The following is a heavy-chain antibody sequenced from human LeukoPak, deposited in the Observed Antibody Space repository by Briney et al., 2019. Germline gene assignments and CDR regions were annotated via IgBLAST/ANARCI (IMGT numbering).Heavy chain of an antibody. CDR3: ARTPGLWFGELLGAFDI. V-gene: IGHV4-34*01. CDR2: IDHSGST. Sequence: PWETLSLTCAVYGGPFSAYYWSWIRQPPGKGLEWIGKIDHSGSTNYNPSLKSRVTISVDTSKNQFSLKLSSVTAADTAVYYCARTPGLWFGELLGAFDIWGQGTMVTVSS. D-gene: IGHD3-10*01. CDR1: GGPFSAYY. J-gene: IGHJ3*02.